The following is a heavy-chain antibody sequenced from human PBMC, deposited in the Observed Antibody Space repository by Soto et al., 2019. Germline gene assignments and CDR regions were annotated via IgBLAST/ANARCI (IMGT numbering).Heavy chain of an antibody. V-gene: IGHV1-69*13. D-gene: IGHD4-17*01. J-gene: IGHJ6*02. CDR3: ARGWAYGYGMDV. CDR2: IIPIFGTA. Sequence: ASVKVSCKASGGTFSSYAISWVRQAPGQGLEWMGGIIPIFGTANYAQKFQGRVTITADESTSTAYMELSSLRSEDTAVYYCARGWAYGYGMDVWGQGTTVTVSS. CDR1: GGTFSSYA.